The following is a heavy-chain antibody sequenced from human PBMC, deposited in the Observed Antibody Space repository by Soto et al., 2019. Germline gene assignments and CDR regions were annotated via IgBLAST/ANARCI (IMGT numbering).Heavy chain of an antibody. Sequence: ETLSLTCPVSGVSVSRDSNFWSWIRQPPGKGLEWIGYIYYSGPSRYNPSLESRVTISIDSSKNQVSLTLTSVTAADTAVYYCARGYSHYAHWGRGTLVTVYS. CDR1: GVSVSRDSNF. D-gene: IGHD5-18*01. V-gene: IGHV4-61*01. CDR2: IYYSGPS. J-gene: IGHJ4*02. CDR3: ARGYSHYAH.